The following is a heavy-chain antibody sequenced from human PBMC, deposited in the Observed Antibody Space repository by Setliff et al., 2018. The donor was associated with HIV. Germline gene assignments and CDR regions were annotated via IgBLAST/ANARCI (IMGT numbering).Heavy chain of an antibody. D-gene: IGHD1-26*01. CDR3: ARGSQWELLPYFDY. V-gene: IGHV4-39*07. CDR1: GGSMSSSSYY. CDR2: IYYSGST. J-gene: IGHJ4*02. Sequence: SETLSLTCTVSGGSMSSSSYYWGWIRQPPGKGLEWIGSIYYSGSTYYNPSLKSRVTVSVDTSKNQFSLKLSSVTAADTAVFYCARGSQWELLPYFDYWGQGTLVTVSS.